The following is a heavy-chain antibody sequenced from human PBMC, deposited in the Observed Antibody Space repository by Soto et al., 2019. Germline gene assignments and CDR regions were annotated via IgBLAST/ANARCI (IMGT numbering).Heavy chain of an antibody. D-gene: IGHD3-3*01. J-gene: IGHJ6*02. CDR2: IIPIFGTA. CDR1: GGTFSSYA. CDR3: ARGDFGSGYYISYYYGMDV. Sequence: SVKVSCKASGGTFSSYAISWVRQAPGQGLEWMGGIIPIFGTANYAQKFQGRVTITADESTSTAYMELSSLRSEDTAVYYCARGDFGSGYYISYYYGMDVWGQGTTVTVAS. V-gene: IGHV1-69*13.